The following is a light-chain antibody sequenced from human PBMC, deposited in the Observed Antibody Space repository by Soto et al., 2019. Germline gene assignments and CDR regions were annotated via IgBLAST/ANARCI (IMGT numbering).Light chain of an antibody. J-gene: IGKJ2*01. CDR3: QRYGTSRGT. Sequence: EIVLTQSPGTLSLSPGERATLACRASESVTSTHLAWYQQKGWQAPRLLIYAISTRASGIPDRFSGSGSGTDFTLTISRLEPEDFGVYYCQRYGTSRGTFGQGTKLEIK. CDR2: AIS. CDR1: ESVTSTH. V-gene: IGKV3-20*01.